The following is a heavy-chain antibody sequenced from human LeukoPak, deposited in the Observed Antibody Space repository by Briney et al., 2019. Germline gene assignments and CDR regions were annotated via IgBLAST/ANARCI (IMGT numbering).Heavy chain of an antibody. CDR2: ISTTSLNA. J-gene: IGHJ4*02. CDR3: ARDGGYRRFDF. CDR1: GFTFSSFA. D-gene: IGHD2-2*02. V-gene: IGHV3-23*01. Sequence: SGGSLRLSCAASGFTFSSFAMNWVRQAPGKGLQWVSVISTTSLNAYYADSVKGRFTISRDNSKNTLYLRMSSLRVDDTAVYYCARDGGYRRFDFWGQGTLVTVSS.